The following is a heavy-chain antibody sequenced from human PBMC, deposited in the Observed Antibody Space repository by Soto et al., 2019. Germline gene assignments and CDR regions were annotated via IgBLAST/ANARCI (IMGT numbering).Heavy chain of an antibody. CDR2: IYHSGST. CDR1: GGSISSGGYS. Sequence: PSETLSLTCAVSGGSISSGGYSWSWIRQPPGKGLEWIGYIYHSGSTYYNPSLKSRVTISVDRSKNQFSLKLSSVTAADTAVYYCAREPRPTSIPAAGTHYYYRMDVWGQGTTVTVSS. V-gene: IGHV4-30-2*01. D-gene: IGHD6-13*01. J-gene: IGHJ6*02. CDR3: AREPRPTSIPAAGTHYYYRMDV.